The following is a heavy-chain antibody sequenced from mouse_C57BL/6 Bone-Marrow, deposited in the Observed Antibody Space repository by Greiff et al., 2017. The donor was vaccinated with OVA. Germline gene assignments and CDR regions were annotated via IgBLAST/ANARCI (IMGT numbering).Heavy chain of an antibody. CDR3: ACYYGSRESPAMDY. D-gene: IGHD1-1*01. J-gene: IGHJ4*01. CDR1: GYTFTDYY. CDR2: INPNNGGT. V-gene: IGHV1-26*01. Sequence: EVQLQQSGPELVKPGASVKISCKASGYTFTDYYMNWVKQSHGKSLEWIGDINPNNGGTSYNQKFKGKATLTVDKSSSTAYMELRSLTSEDSAVYYCACYYGSRESPAMDYWGQGTSVTVSS.